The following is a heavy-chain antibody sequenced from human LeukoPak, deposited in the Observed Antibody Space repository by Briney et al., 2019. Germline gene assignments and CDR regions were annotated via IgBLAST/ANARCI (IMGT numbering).Heavy chain of an antibody. CDR2: ITDDGTT. V-gene: IGHV3-74*03. J-gene: IGHJ4*02. Sequence: QPGGSLRLSCAASGFTFSSAWMHWVRQGPGTGLVWVSRITDDGTTTYADSVKGRFTISRDNAKNTLYLQMNSLRAEDTAVYYCARDVRGGYHDYWGQGTLVTVSS. D-gene: IGHD5-18*01. CDR3: ARDVRGGYHDY. CDR1: GFTFSSAW.